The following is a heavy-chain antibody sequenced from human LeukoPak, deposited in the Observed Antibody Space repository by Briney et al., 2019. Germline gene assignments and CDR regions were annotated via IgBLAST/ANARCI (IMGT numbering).Heavy chain of an antibody. J-gene: IGHJ2*01. CDR2: INKDGSIT. CDR1: GFTFSNYW. CDR3: AKEGRWYFDL. D-gene: IGHD3-10*01. Sequence: GGSLRLSCVASGFTFSNYWMHWVRQAPGKGPEWVSRINKDGSITNFADSVKGRFTISRDNAKNTVYLQMNSLRAEDTAVYYCAKEGRWYFDLWGRGTLVTVSS. V-gene: IGHV3-74*01.